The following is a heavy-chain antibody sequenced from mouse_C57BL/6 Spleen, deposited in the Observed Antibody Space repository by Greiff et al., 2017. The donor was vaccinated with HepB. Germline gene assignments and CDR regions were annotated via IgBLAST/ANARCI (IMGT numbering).Heavy chain of an antibody. CDR1: GYTFTSYW. V-gene: IGHV1-69*01. CDR3: ARAGTTSAWFAY. J-gene: IGHJ3*01. CDR2: IDPSDSYT. Sequence: QVQLQQPGAELVMPGASVKLSCKASGYTFTSYWMHWVKQRPGQGLEWIGEIDPSDSYTNYNQKFKGKSTLTVDKSSSTAYMQLSSLTSEDSAVYYCARAGTTSAWFAYWGQGTLVTVSA. D-gene: IGHD1-1*01.